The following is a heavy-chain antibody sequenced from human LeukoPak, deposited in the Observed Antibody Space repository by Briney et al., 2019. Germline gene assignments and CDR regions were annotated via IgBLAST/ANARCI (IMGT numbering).Heavy chain of an antibody. CDR2: FDPEDGGT. D-gene: IGHD3-3*01. V-gene: IGHV1-24*01. CDR1: GYTLTELS. J-gene: IGHJ3*02. CDR3: ATTRGVLRFLEWLPDAFDI. Sequence: ASVKVSCKVSGYTLTELSMHWVRQAPGKGLERMGGFDPEDGGTIYAQKFQGRVTMTEDTSTDTAYMKLSSLRSEDTAVYYCATTRGVLRFLEWLPDAFDIWGQGTMVTVSS.